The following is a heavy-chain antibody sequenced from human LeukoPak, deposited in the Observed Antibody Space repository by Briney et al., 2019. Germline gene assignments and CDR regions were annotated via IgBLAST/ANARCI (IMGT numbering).Heavy chain of an antibody. CDR2: ISYDGSNK. V-gene: IGHV3-30*18. Sequence: QPGRSLRLSCAASGFTFSSYGMHWVRQAPGKGLEWVAVISYDGSNKYYADSVKGRFTISRDNSKNTLYLQMNSLRAEETAVYYCAKDKGYSSGWVLDYWGQGTLVTVSS. D-gene: IGHD6-19*01. CDR1: GFTFSSYG. CDR3: AKDKGYSSGWVLDY. J-gene: IGHJ4*02.